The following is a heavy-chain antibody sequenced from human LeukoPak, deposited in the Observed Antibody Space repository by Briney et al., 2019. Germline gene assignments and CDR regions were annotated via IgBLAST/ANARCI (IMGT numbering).Heavy chain of an antibody. J-gene: IGHJ4*02. CDR1: GGSISSYY. Sequence: SETLSLTCTVSGGSISSYYWSWIRKPAGKGLEWIGRFHTRGSTNYNPSLKSRVIISVDTSKNQFSLKLNSVTAADTAVYYCTRSVRNGHIDYWGQGTLVTVSS. V-gene: IGHV4-4*07. CDR2: FHTRGST. CDR3: TRSVRNGHIDY. D-gene: IGHD2-21*01.